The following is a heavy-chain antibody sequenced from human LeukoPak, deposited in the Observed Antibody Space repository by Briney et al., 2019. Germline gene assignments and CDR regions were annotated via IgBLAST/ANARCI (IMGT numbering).Heavy chain of an antibody. CDR2: IYYSGST. D-gene: IGHD1-26*01. CDR1: GVSISSGGYY. Sequence: PSETLSLTCTVSGVSISSGGYYWTWIRQHPGKGLEWIGYIYYSGSTYYNPSLKSRVTISVDTSKNQFSLRLSSVTAADTAVYYCSRESGPFSPFGYWGQGTLVTVTS. J-gene: IGHJ4*02. CDR3: SRESGPFSPFGY. V-gene: IGHV4-31*03.